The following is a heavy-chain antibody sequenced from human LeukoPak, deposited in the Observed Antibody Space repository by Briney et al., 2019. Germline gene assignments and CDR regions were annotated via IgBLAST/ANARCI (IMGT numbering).Heavy chain of an antibody. CDR3: ARDPGPAATENWFDP. V-gene: IGHV3-21*01. CDR1: GFTFSSYS. D-gene: IGHD2-2*01. Sequence: GGSLRLSCAASGFTFSSYSMNWVRQAPGKGLEWVSSISSSSSYIYYADSVKGRFTISRDNAKRSLFLQINSLRAEDTAVYYCARDPGPAATENWFDPWGQGTQVTVSS. J-gene: IGHJ5*02. CDR2: ISSSSSYI.